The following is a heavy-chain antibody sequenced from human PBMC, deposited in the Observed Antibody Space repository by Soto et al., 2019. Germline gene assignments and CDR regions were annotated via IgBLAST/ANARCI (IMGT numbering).Heavy chain of an antibody. J-gene: IGHJ6*03. Sequence: GGSLRLSCAASGFTFSSYGMHWVRQAPGKGLEWVAVIWYDGSNKYYADSVKGRFTISRDNSKNTLYLQMNSLRAEDTAVYYCARDMRATVTHPTYYMDVWGKGTTVTVSS. CDR1: GFTFSSYG. CDR2: IWYDGSNK. V-gene: IGHV3-33*01. CDR3: ARDMRATVTHPTYYMDV. D-gene: IGHD4-17*01.